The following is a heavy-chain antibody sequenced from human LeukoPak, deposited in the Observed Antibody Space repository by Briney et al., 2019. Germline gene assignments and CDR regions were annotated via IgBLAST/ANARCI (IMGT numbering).Heavy chain of an antibody. CDR2: IYYSGST. Sequence: SETLSLTCTVSGGSISSYYWSWIRPPPGKGLEWIGYIYYSGSTNYNPSLKSRVTISVDTSKNQFSLKLSSVTAADTAVYYCAREIEMTPAYFDYWGQGTLVTVSS. CDR3: AREIEMTPAYFDY. J-gene: IGHJ4*02. V-gene: IGHV4-59*01. CDR1: GGSISSYY.